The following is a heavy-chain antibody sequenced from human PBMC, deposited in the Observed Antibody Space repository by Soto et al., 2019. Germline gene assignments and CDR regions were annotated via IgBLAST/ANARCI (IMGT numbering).Heavy chain of an antibody. D-gene: IGHD3-10*01. CDR3: ARDPADRGDSFDY. V-gene: IGHV4-31*03. J-gene: IGHJ4*02. Sequence: SETLSLTCTVSGDSISRGGYYWSWIRQHPGKGLEWIGYIYYTGSTYYNPSLKSRVTISVDTSKNQFSLKVSSVTAADTAVYYCARDPADRGDSFDYWGQGTLVTVSS. CDR1: GDSISRGGYY. CDR2: IYYTGST.